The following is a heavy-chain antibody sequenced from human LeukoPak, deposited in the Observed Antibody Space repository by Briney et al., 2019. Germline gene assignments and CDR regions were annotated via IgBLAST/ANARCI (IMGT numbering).Heavy chain of an antibody. Sequence: PGGSLRLSCAASGFTFSSYNMNWVRQAPGKGLEWVSSISSSSDYIYYADSVKGRFTISRDNTKNSLYLQMNSLRAEDTAVYYCARKSGAYGDYIDFYYHSMDVWGKGSTVIVSS. J-gene: IGHJ6*03. CDR2: ISSSSDYI. V-gene: IGHV3-21*01. CDR3: ARKSGAYGDYIDFYYHSMDV. CDR1: GFTFSSYN. D-gene: IGHD4-17*01.